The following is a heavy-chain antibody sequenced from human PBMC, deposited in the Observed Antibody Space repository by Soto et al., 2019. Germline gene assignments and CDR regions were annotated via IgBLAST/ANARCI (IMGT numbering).Heavy chain of an antibody. CDR2: IYPGDSKT. V-gene: IGHV5-51*01. CDR3: ARFSGGSYNTYYFYYGMDV. CDR1: GYTFTDYW. D-gene: IGHD2-15*01. J-gene: IGHJ6*02. Sequence: GESLKISCRGSGYTFTDYWIVWVRQMPGKGLEWMGVIYPGDSKTKYSPSFQGQVTLSADKSITTAYLQWSSLKASDTAVYYCARFSGGSYNTYYFYYGMDVWGQGTTVTVSS.